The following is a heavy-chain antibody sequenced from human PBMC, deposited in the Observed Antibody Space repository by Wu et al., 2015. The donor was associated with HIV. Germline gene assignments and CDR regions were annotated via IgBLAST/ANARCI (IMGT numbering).Heavy chain of an antibody. D-gene: IGHD6-13*01. CDR3: ARSLAAEGGTYFDY. CDR2: IIPIFGTA. J-gene: IGHJ4*02. CDR1: GGTFSSYA. V-gene: IGHV1-69*05. Sequence: QVQLVQSGAEVKKPGSSVKVSCKASGGTFSSYAISWVRQAPGQGLEWMGGIIPIFGTANYAQKFQGRVTITTDESTSTAYMELSSLRSEDTAVYYCARSLAAEGGTYFDYWGRGNAGHRLL.